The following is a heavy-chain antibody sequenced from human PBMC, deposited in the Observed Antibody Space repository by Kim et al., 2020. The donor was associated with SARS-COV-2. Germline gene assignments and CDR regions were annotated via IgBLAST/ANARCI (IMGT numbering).Heavy chain of an antibody. Sequence: GGSLRLSCAASGFTFSGHWMLWVRQAPGKGLVWVSRINSDGRNTNYADSVKGRFTISRDNAKNTLSLQMNSLRAEDTAVYYCVLRRLWPRYFDYWGQGTLVTASS. CDR3: VLRRLWPRYFDY. CDR2: INSDGRNT. CDR1: GFTFSGHW. D-gene: IGHD5-18*01. J-gene: IGHJ4*02. V-gene: IGHV3-74*01.